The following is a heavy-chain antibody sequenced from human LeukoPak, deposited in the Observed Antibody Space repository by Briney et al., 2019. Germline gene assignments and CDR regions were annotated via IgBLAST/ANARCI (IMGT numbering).Heavy chain of an antibody. V-gene: IGHV4-30-2*01. CDR3: ARAFRPPGDLGLRFDY. CDR2: IYHSGST. Sequence: SSQTLSLTCTVSGVSISSGGYYWSWIRQPPGKGLEWIGYIYHSGSTNYNPSLKSRVTISVDTSKNQFSLKLSSVTAADTAVYYCARAFRPPGDLGLRFDYWGQGTLVTVSS. CDR1: GVSISSGGYY. J-gene: IGHJ4*02. D-gene: IGHD3-10*01.